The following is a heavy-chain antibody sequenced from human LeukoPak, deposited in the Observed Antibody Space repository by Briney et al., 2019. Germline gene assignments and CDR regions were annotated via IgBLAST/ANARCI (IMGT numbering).Heavy chain of an antibody. V-gene: IGHV3-9*01. Sequence: GRSLRRSCAASGFAFDDYAMHWVRQAPGKGLDWVSGMSWNSGSIGYADSVKGRFTISRDNAKNSLYLQMNSLRAEDTALYYCAKGGIAVTWGQGTLVTVSS. J-gene: IGHJ5*02. CDR3: AKGGIAVT. D-gene: IGHD6-19*01. CDR2: MSWNSGSI. CDR1: GFAFDDYA.